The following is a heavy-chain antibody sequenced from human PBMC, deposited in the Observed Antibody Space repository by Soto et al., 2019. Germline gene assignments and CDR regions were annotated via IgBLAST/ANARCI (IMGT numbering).Heavy chain of an antibody. CDR3: ARDRVNYYDSSCHFGDYYGMDV. J-gene: IGHJ6*02. CDR2: IYHSGST. V-gene: IGHV4-30-2*01. CDR1: GGSISSGGYS. Sequence: QLQLQESGSGLVKPSQTLSLTCAVSGGSISSGGYSWSWIRQPPGKGLEWIGYIYHSGSTYYNPSLKSRVTISVVRSKNQFSLKLSSVTAADTAVYYCARDRVNYYDSSCHFGDYYGMDVWGQGTTVTVSS. D-gene: IGHD3-22*01.